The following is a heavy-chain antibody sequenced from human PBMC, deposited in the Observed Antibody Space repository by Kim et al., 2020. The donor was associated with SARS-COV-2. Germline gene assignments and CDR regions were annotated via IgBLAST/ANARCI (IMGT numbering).Heavy chain of an antibody. CDR2: ISSSSSYI. J-gene: IGHJ6*03. CDR1: GFTFSSYS. V-gene: IGHV3-21*01. Sequence: GGSLRLSCAASGFTFSSYSMNWVRQAPGKGLEWVSSISSSSSYIYYADSVKGRFTISRDNAKNSLYLQMNSLRAEDTAVYYCARDGFHCSSTSCYMGRAYYYYYMDVWGKGTTVTVSS. CDR3: ARDGFHCSSTSCYMGRAYYYYYMDV. D-gene: IGHD2-2*02.